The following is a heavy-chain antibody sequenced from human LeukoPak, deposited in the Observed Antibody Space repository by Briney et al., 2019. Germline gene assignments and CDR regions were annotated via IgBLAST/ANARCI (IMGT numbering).Heavy chain of an antibody. J-gene: IGHJ5*02. CDR3: AREGNMITFGGVIVPPPNWFDP. CDR1: GFTFDDYA. V-gene: IGHV3-9*03. CDR2: ISWNSGSI. Sequence: GGSLRLSCAASGFTFDDYAMHWVRQAPGKGLEWVSGISWNSGSIGYADSVKGRFTISRDNAKNTLYLQMNSLRAEDMAVYYCAREGNMITFGGVIVPPPNWFDPWGQGTLVTVSS. D-gene: IGHD3-16*02.